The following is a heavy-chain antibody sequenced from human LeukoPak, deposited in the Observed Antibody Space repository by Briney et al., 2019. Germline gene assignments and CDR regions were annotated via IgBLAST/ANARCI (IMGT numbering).Heavy chain of an antibody. D-gene: IGHD3-22*01. V-gene: IGHV1-2*02. CDR1: GYTLTGYY. CDR2: INPNSGGT. Sequence: ASVKVSYKASGYTLTGYYMHWVRQAPGHGLEWMGWINPNSGGTNYAQKFQGRVTMTRDTSISTAYMELSRLRSDDTAVYYCARDRDYYDSSGYFYYWGQGTLVTVSS. CDR3: ARDRDYYDSSGYFYY. J-gene: IGHJ4*02.